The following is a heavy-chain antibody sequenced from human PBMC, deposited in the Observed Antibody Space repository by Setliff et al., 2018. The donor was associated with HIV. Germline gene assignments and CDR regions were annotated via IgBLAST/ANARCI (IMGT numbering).Heavy chain of an antibody. V-gene: IGHV3-30*02. CDR3: AKDKSYHDYIWGSSVLAY. D-gene: IGHD3-16*01. CDR1: GFTFSDYD. J-gene: IGHJ4*02. CDR2: MRYDGSNK. Sequence: LRLSCAASGFTFSDYDIHWVRQAPGKGLEWVAFMRYDGSNKDYADSVKGRFTISRDNSKNTLFLQMNSLRPKDTAIYYCAKDKSYHDYIWGSSVLAYWGQGTLVTVSS.